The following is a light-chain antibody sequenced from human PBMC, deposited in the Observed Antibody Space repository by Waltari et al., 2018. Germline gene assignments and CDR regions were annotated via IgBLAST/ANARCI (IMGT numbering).Light chain of an antibody. J-gene: IGLJ3*02. CDR1: SGHSSYS. Sequence: QLVLTQSPSASASLGTSVKLTCTLSSGHSSYSIAWHHKQPEKGPRYLMKVNNDDSHTKGDGIPDRFSGSSSGAERYLTISSLQSEDEADYYCQTWVTGIGWVFGGGTKLTVL. V-gene: IGLV4-69*01. CDR3: QTWVTGIGWV. CDR2: VNNDDSH.